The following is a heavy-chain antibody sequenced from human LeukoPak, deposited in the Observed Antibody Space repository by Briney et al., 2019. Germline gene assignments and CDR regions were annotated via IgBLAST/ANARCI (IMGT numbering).Heavy chain of an antibody. CDR2: ISSSSSYI. V-gene: IGHV3-21*06. D-gene: IGHD3-3*01. Sequence: GGSLRLSCAASGFTFSSYSMNWVRQAPGRGLEWVSSISSSSSYIYYAEAVKGRFTISRDNAKNSLYLQMNSLRAEDTALYYCGRAYDFSRHWGQRTLVTVSS. CDR1: GFTFSSYS. J-gene: IGHJ4*02. CDR3: GRAYDFSRH.